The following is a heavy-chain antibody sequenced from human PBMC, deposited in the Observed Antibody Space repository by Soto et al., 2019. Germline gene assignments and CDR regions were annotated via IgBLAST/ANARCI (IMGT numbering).Heavy chain of an antibody. Sequence: SETLSLTCTVSGGSISSSSYYWGWIRHPPGKGLEWIGSIYYRGITYYNPSLKGRVTISVDTSKNQFSLKLSSVTAADTAVYYCARDYGDVGSDAFDIWGQGTMVTVSS. CDR2: IYYRGIT. D-gene: IGHD4-17*01. CDR1: GGSISSSSYY. V-gene: IGHV4-39*01. CDR3: ARDYGDVGSDAFDI. J-gene: IGHJ3*02.